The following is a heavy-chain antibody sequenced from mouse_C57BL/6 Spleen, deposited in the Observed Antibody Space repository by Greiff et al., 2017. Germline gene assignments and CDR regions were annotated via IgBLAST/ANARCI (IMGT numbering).Heavy chain of an antibody. J-gene: IGHJ1*03. CDR1: GYAFSSSW. D-gene: IGHD2-2*01. CDR2: IYPGDGDT. Sequence: QVQLQQSGPELVKPGASVKISCKASGYAFSSSWMNWVKQRPGKGLEWIGRIYPGDGDTNYNGKFKGKATLTADKSSSTAYMQLSSLTSEDSAVYFCARYGHGPFDVWGTGTTVTVSS. CDR3: ARYGHGPFDV. V-gene: IGHV1-82*01.